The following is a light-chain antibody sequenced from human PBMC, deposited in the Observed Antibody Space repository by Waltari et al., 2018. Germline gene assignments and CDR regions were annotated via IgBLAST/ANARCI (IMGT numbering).Light chain of an antibody. J-gene: IGKJ5*01. V-gene: IGKV3-11*01. CDR3: QQRRSWPIT. CDR1: QSVNNY. Sequence: EIVLTQSPATLSLSPGERVTLSCRASQSVNNYLAWYQQIPGQAPRLLIYDASNRATGIPARFSGSGSVTDFTLTISSLEPEDFAVYYCQQRRSWPITFGQGTRLEIK. CDR2: DAS.